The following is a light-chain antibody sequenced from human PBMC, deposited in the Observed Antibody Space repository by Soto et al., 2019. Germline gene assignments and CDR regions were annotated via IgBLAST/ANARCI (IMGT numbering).Light chain of an antibody. J-gene: IGKJ5*01. CDR3: QKYNSAPLT. CDR2: AAS. V-gene: IGKV1-27*01. CDR1: QGISNY. Sequence: DIQMTQSPSSLSASVGDRVTITCRASQGISNYVAWYQQKPGKVPKLLIYAASTLQSGAPSRFSGSGSGTIFTLTISSLQPEDVATYYCQKYNSAPLTFGQGTRLEIK.